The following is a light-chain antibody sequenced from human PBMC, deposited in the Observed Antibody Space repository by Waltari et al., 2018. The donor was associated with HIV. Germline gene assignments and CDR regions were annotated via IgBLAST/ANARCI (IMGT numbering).Light chain of an antibody. CDR3: CSYAGSNRV. Sequence: QSFLTQPRSVSGSPGQSVTISCTGTSSDVGAYNYVPWYQQYPGEAPKILIYDVNKRPCGVPDRFSGSKSCNTASLSISGRQAEDEGDYYCCSYAGSNRVFGGGTKLTVL. CDR2: DVN. V-gene: IGLV2-11*01. J-gene: IGLJ3*02. CDR1: SSDVGAYNY.